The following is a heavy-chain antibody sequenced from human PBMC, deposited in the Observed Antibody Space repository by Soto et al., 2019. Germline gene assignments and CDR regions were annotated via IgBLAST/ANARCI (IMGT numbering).Heavy chain of an antibody. Sequence: QVQLVQSGAEVKKPGASVKVSCKASGYTFTNYDINWVRQATGQGLEWMGWMNPNSGNTGYAQKFQGRVTRTSSTSISTAYMELSGLRSEDTAVYYCATALRAGAFYIWGQGTMGTVSS. CDR3: ATALRAGAFYI. D-gene: IGHD4-17*01. CDR1: GYTFTNYD. J-gene: IGHJ3*02. CDR2: MNPNSGNT. V-gene: IGHV1-8*01.